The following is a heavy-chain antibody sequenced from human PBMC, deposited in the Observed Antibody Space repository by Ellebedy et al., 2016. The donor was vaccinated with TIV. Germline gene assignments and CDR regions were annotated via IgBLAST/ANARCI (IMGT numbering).Heavy chain of an antibody. D-gene: IGHD5-24*01. CDR3: ARATSGFDC. CDR1: GFTFSSHD. V-gene: IGHV3-13*01. Sequence: PGGSLRLSCAASGFTFSSHDMHWVRQPTGKGLEWVSGITSAGDTYYLSSVKGRFIISRDSAKNSLYLQMNSLRAEDTAVYYCARATSGFDCWGQGALATVSS. CDR2: ITSAGDT. J-gene: IGHJ4*02.